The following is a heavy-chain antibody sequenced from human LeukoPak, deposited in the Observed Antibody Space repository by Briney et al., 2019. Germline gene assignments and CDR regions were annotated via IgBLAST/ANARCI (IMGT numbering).Heavy chain of an antibody. Sequence: SETLSVTCTVSGGSISSYYWSWIRQPPGKGLEWIGYIYYSGSTNYNPSLKSRVTISVDTSKNQFSLKLSSVTAADTAVYYCARSSGYSGYDFVLDWGQGTLVTVSS. CDR2: IYYSGST. CDR1: GGSISSYY. J-gene: IGHJ4*02. D-gene: IGHD5-12*01. V-gene: IGHV4-59*01. CDR3: ARSSGYSGYDFVLD.